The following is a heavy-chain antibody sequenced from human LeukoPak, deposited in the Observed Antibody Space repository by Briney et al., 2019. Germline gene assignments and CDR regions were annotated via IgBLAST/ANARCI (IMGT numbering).Heavy chain of an antibody. Sequence: ASVNVSCKVSGYTLTELSMHWVRQAPGKGLEWMGGFDPEDGETIYAQKFQGRVTMTEDTSTDTAYMELSSLRSEDTAVYYCATDPTPLTTVTTMGYWGQGTLVTVSS. D-gene: IGHD4-17*01. CDR1: GYTLTELS. V-gene: IGHV1-24*01. CDR2: FDPEDGET. J-gene: IGHJ4*02. CDR3: ATDPTPLTTVTTMGY.